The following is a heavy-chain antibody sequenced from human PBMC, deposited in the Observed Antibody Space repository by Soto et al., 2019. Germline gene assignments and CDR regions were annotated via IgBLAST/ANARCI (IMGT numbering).Heavy chain of an antibody. D-gene: IGHD3-3*01. CDR1: GFTFSSYX. CDR2: ISSSSSYI. J-gene: IGHJ6*03. Sequence: XGSLRLSCXASGFTFSSYXXXXXXXXPGKXLEWVSXISSSSSYINNADSVKGRFTISRDNAKNALYLQMNSLRAEDTAVYYCARPYDFWSGYYNHYYMDVWGKGTTVTVSS. CDR3: ARPYDFWSGYYNHYYMDV. V-gene: IGHV3-21*01.